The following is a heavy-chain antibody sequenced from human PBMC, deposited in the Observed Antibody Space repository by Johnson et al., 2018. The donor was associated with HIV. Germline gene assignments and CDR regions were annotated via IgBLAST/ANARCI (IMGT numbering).Heavy chain of an antibody. V-gene: IGHV3-30*02. Sequence: VQLVESGGGVVQPGGSLRLSCAASGFTFSSYGMHWVRQAPGKGLEWVAFIRYDGSNKYYADSVKGRFTISRDDSRNSLYLQMNSLKTEDTAVYYCVRSGYSSSWYALSAFDIWGQGTMVTVSS. CDR2: IRYDGSNK. J-gene: IGHJ3*02. D-gene: IGHD6-13*01. CDR3: VRSGYSSSWYALSAFDI. CDR1: GFTFSSYG.